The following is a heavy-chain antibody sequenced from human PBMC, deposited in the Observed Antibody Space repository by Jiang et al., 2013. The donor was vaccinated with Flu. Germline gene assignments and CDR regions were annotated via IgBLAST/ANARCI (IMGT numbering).Heavy chain of an antibody. CDR1: GDSLSTSSVA. CDR2: TYYRSKWSY. CDR3: TRGKYTAFDY. J-gene: IGHJ4*02. V-gene: IGHV6-1*01. Sequence: KPSQTLSLTCAVSGDSLSTSSVAWNWIRQSPSRGLEWLGRTYYRSKWSYDYAVSFKSRITVTPDTSKNQFSLQLNSMTPEDTAVYYCTRGKYTAFDYWGQGTLVTVSS. D-gene: IGHD5-18*01.